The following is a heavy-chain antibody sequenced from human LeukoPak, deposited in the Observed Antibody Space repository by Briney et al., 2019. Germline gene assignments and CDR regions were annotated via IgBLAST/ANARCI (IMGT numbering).Heavy chain of an antibody. J-gene: IGHJ6*01. V-gene: IGHV3-30*18. CDR2: ISYDGSNK. CDR3: AKXIWAPYYYDSSGYSXYDXYGMDV. D-gene: IGHD3-22*01. Sequence: PGGSLRLSCAASGFTFSSYGMHWVRQAPGKGLEWVAVISYDGSNKYYADSVKGRFTISRDNSKNTLYLQMNSLRAEDTAVYYCAKXIWAPYYYDSSGYSXYDXYGMDV. CDR1: GFTFSSYG.